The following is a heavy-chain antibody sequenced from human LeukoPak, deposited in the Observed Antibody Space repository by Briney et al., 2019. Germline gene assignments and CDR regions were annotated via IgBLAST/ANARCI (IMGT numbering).Heavy chain of an antibody. D-gene: IGHD2-15*01. CDR2: IYYSGST. J-gene: IGHJ4*02. Sequence: SQTLSLTCTVSGGSISSGGYYWSWIRQHPGKGLEWIGYIYYSGSTYYNPSLKSRVTISVDTSKNQFSLKLSSVTAADTAVYYCARGATQLLLQTYFDYWGQGTLVTVSS. CDR1: GGSISSGGYY. V-gene: IGHV4-31*03. CDR3: ARGATQLLLQTYFDY.